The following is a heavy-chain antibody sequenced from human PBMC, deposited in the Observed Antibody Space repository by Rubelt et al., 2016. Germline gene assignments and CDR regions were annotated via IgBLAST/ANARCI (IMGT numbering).Heavy chain of an antibody. D-gene: IGHD3-10*01. CDR2: ISYDGNNK. CDR1: GFTFSTYA. V-gene: IGHV3-30*04. CDR3: ARGYYGSGSYYFPIDY. Sequence: QVQLVESGGGVVQPGRSLRLSCVGSGFTFSTYAMHWVRQAPGRGLEWVAVISYDGNNKYYADSVKGRFTISRDNSKNTLLLQMNSLRAEDTAVYYCARGYYGSGSYYFPIDYWGQGTLVTVSS. J-gene: IGHJ4*02.